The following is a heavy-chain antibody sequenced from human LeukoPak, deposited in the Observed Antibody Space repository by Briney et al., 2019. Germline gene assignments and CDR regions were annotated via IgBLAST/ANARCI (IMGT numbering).Heavy chain of an antibody. CDR3: ARSGRVAAAGYYFDY. D-gene: IGHD6-13*01. V-gene: IGHV3-30-3*01. Sequence: GGSLRLSCAASGFTFSSYAMHWVRQAPGKGLEWVAVISYDGSNKYYADSVKGRFTISRDNSKNTLYLQMNSLRAEDTAVYYCARSGRVAAAGYYFDYWGQGTLVTVSS. CDR1: GFTFSSYA. CDR2: ISYDGSNK. J-gene: IGHJ4*02.